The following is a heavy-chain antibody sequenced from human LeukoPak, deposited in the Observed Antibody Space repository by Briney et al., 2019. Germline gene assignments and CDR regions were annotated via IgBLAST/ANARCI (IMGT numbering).Heavy chain of an antibody. CDR1: GGSFSGYY. CDR2: INHSGST. J-gene: IGHJ4*02. CDR3: ARDKRRTGYYTLVYFDY. Sequence: SETLSLTCAVYGGSFSGYYWSWIRQPPGKGLEWIGEINHSGSTNYNPSLKSRVTISVDTSKNQFSLKLSSVTAADTAVYYYARDKRRTGYYTLVYFDYWGQGTLVTVSS. D-gene: IGHD3/OR15-3a*01. V-gene: IGHV4-34*01.